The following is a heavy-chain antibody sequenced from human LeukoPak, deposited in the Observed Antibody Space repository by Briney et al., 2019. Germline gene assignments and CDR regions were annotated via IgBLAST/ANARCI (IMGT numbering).Heavy chain of an antibody. D-gene: IGHD6-13*01. CDR1: GFTFSNYW. CDR2: INSDGSSR. CDR3: GKDIEPGGLGY. V-gene: IGHV3-74*01. J-gene: IGHJ4*02. Sequence: PGGSLRLSCAASGFTFSNYWMHWVRQAPGKGLVWVSRINSDGSSRNYADSVKGRFTISRDNARNSLFLQMNSLRPEDTALYYCGKDIEPGGLGYWGQGTLVTVSS.